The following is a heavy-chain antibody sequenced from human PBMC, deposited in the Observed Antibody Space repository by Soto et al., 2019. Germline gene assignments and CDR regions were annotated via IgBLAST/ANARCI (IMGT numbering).Heavy chain of an antibody. V-gene: IGHV4-34*01. J-gene: IGHJ6*02. Sequence: PSETLSLTCAVYGGSFSGYYWSWIRQPPGKGLEWIGEINHSGSTNYNPSLKSRVTISVDTSKNQFSLKLSSVTAADTAVYYCGSAGVVVPAAFGPAYYDYYYGMNVWGQGTTVTVSS. CDR2: INHSGST. CDR1: GGSFSGYY. CDR3: GSAGVVVPAAFGPAYYDYYYGMNV. D-gene: IGHD2-2*01.